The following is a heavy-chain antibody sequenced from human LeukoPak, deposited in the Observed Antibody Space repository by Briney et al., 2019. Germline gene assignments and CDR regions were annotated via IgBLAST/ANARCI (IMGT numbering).Heavy chain of an antibody. CDR3: ARSGDLGYYYMDV. CDR2: INSDGGST. J-gene: IGHJ6*03. Sequence: PGGPLRVTYAAPSYTLRHHRMHWVRHCPGLGLVWVSRINSDGGSTDYADSVKGRFTISRDNAENTLYLQMNGLRAEDTAVYYCARSGDLGYYYMDVWGKGTTVTVSS. CDR1: SYTLRHHR. V-gene: IGHV3-74*01. D-gene: IGHD4-17*01.